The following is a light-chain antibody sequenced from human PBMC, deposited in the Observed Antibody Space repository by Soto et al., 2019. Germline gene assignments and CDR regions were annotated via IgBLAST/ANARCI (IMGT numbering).Light chain of an antibody. Sequence: QSALTQPRSVSGSPGQSVTISCTGTSSDVGTYTYVSWYQQHPVKAPKLIIYDVIKRPSGVPDRFSGSKSGNTASLTISGLQAEDEADYYCCSYAGSYTHVFGTGTKLTVL. CDR1: SSDVGTYTY. V-gene: IGLV2-11*01. CDR2: DVI. CDR3: CSYAGSYTHV. J-gene: IGLJ1*01.